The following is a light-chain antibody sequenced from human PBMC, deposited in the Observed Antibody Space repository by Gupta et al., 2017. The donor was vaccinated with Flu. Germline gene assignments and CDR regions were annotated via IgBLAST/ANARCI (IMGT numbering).Light chain of an antibody. CDR3: RQAIQTPRT. CDR2: LGS. CDR1: QSLLHSNGNNY. Sequence: DMVMTQSPLSLPVIPGEPASISCRSSQSLLHSNGNNYLEWYLQKPGQSPQLLIYLGSNRASGVPDRFSGSGSGTDFTLIISRVEAEDVGVYYCRQAIQTPRTFGQGTKVEIK. J-gene: IGKJ1*01. V-gene: IGKV2-28*01.